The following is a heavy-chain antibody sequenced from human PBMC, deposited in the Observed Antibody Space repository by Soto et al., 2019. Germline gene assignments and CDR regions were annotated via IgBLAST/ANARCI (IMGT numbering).Heavy chain of an antibody. CDR2: IRGHTGGT. J-gene: IGHJ6*02. CDR1: GYPFTTYA. V-gene: IGHV1-18*01. D-gene: IGHD3-16*01. CDR3: AREGWHGAGIHRYAMDV. Sequence: QVQLVQSGVELKKPGASVRVSCKASGYPFTTYAISWVRQAPGQVLEWMGWIRGHTGGTIYAPKVRDRITMATDTSTRTAYIDLRSLRSDDTAVYYCAREGWHGAGIHRYAMDVWGQGTTVTVSS.